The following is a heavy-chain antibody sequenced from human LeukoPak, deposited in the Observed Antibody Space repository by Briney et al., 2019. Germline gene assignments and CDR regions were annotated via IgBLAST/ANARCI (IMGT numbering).Heavy chain of an antibody. CDR1: GFIFRGYR. CDR2: ISSGSSYI. V-gene: IGHV3-21*01. Sequence: GGSLRLSCAAPGFIFRGYRMSWVRQAPGKGLEWVSSISSGSSYIYYADSVKGRFTISRDNAKNSLYLQMNSLRAEDTAVYSCATGEELQPFDYWGQGTLVTVSS. CDR3: ATGEELQPFDY. D-gene: IGHD1-26*01. J-gene: IGHJ4*02.